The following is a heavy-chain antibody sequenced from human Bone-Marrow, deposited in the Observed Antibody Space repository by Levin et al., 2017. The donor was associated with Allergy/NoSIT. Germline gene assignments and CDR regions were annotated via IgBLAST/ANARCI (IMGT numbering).Heavy chain of an antibody. Sequence: SVKVSCKTFGGSFDSYILNWVRQAPGQELDWVGGIIPLFGTATYAQKFQGRVTITADKSTTTAYMQLSMLTSEDTAVYYCARERSGGKLFNFWGQGTMVTVS. CDR2: IIPLFGTA. CDR3: ARERSGGKLFNF. D-gene: IGHD2-8*02. V-gene: IGHV1-69*06. CDR1: GGSFDSYI. J-gene: IGHJ3*01.